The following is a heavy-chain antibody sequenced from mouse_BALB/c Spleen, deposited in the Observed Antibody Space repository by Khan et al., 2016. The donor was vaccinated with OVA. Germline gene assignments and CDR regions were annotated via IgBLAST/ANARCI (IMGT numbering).Heavy chain of an antibody. V-gene: IGHV9-3-1*01. CDR3: ARNGNYWYFDV. D-gene: IGHD2-1*01. J-gene: IGHJ1*01. CDR1: GYTFTNYG. Sequence: QIQLVQSGPELKKPGETVKISCKASGYTFTNYGMNWVKQAPGKGLKWMGWINTYTGEPTYADDFKGRFAFSLETSASTAYLQINNLKNEDTATYCCARNGNYWYFDVWGAGTTGTVSS. CDR2: INTYTGEP.